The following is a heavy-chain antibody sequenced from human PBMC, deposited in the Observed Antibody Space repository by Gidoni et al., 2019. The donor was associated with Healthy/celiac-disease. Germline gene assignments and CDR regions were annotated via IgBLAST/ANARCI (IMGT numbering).Heavy chain of an antibody. J-gene: IGHJ4*02. V-gene: IGHV3-23*01. CDR3: AKVINDDFWSGYYINFGKERYYFDY. CDR2: ISGSGGST. D-gene: IGHD3-3*01. Sequence: GKGLEWVSAISGSGGSTYYADSVKGRFTISRDNSKNTLYLQMNSLRAEDTAVYYCAKVINDDFWSGYYINFGKERYYFDYWGQGTLVTVSS.